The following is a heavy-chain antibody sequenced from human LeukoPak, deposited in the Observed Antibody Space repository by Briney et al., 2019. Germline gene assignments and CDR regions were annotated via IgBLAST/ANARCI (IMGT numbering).Heavy chain of an antibody. D-gene: IGHD5-18*01. J-gene: IGHJ4*02. CDR2: VYHSGTT. Sequence: SETLSLTCAVSGGSISDTNWWSWVRQPPGRGLEWIGEVYHSGTTNYNPSFKSRIAISVDKSQNQFSLKLTSVTAADTAVYYCASGYSYPSPFDNWGQGTLVTVSS. CDR1: GGSISDTNW. V-gene: IGHV4-4*02. CDR3: ASGYSYPSPFDN.